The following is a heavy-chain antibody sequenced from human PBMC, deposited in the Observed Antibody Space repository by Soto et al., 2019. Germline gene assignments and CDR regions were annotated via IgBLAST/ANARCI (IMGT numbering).Heavy chain of an antibody. CDR3: ARDPITMPPYFDY. V-gene: IGHV4-34*01. CDR2: INHSGST. J-gene: IGHJ4*02. CDR1: GGSFSGYY. D-gene: IGHD3-3*01. Sequence: PSETLSLTCAVYGGSFSGYYWSWIRQPPGKGLEWIGEINHSGSTNYNPSLKSRVTISVDTSKNQFSLKLSSVTAADTAVYYCARDPITMPPYFDYWGQGTLVT.